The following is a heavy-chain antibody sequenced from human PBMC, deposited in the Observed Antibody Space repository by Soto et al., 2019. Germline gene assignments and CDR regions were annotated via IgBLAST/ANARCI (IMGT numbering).Heavy chain of an antibody. CDR2: IYYSGST. CDR1: GGSISIYY. D-gene: IGHD2-21*01. CDR3: ASRKYAVVAGYICLDP. J-gene: IGHJ5*02. V-gene: IGHV4-59*01. Sequence: SETLSLTCTVSGGSISIYYWSWVRQPPGKGLEWIGYIYYSGSTNYNPSLKSRVTISVDTSKNQFSLKLSSVTAADTAVYYCASRKYAVVAGYICLDPWGPGTRVTV.